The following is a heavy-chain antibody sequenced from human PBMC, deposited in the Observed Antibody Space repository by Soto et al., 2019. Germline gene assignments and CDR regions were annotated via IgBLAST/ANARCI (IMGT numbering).Heavy chain of an antibody. V-gene: IGHV3-23*01. CDR3: AKDRSLWYFNL. CDR2: VSPSGDTT. J-gene: IGHJ2*01. Sequence: GGSLRLSCEASGLIFSNYGMSWVRQAPGKGLEWVSAVSPSGDTTWYADSVKGRFTISRDNLKDTIYLQMNSLRVDDTAIYFCAKDRSLWYFNLWGRGTLVTVSS. CDR1: GLIFSNYG.